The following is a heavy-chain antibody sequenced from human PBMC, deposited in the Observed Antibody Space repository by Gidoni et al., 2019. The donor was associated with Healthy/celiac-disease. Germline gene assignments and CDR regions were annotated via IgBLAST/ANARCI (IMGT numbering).Heavy chain of an antibody. CDR3: AKDKDYEGGYYYYYMDV. J-gene: IGHJ6*03. D-gene: IGHD4-17*01. Sequence: EVQLLESGGGLVQPGGSLRLSCAASGFTFSSYAMSWVRQAPGQGLEWVSAISGSGGSTYYADSVKGRFTISRDNSKNTLYLQMNSLRAEDTAVYYCAKDKDYEGGYYYYYMDVWGKGTTVTVSS. CDR2: ISGSGGST. CDR1: GFTFSSYA. V-gene: IGHV3-23*01.